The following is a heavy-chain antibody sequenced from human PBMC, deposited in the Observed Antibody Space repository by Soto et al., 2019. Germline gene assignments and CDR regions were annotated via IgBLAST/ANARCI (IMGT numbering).Heavy chain of an antibody. CDR2: ISGSGRST. CDR3: AKDPAAADMKYFDY. CDR1: GFTFSSCA. Sequence: PGGSLRLSCAASGFTFSSCAMSWVRQAPGKGLEWVSVISGSGRSTYYADSVKGRFTISRDNSKNTLFLQMNSLRADDTAVYYCAKDPAAADMKYFDYWGQGTLVTVSS. J-gene: IGHJ4*02. D-gene: IGHD6-13*01. V-gene: IGHV3-23*01.